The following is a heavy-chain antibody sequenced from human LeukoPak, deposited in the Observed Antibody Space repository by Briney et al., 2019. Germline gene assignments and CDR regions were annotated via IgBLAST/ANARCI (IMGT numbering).Heavy chain of an antibody. Sequence: GGSLRLSCAASGFTFSSYSMNWVRQAPGKGLEWVSYISSSSSTIYYADSVKGRFTISRDNSKNTLYLQMNSLRAEDTAVYYCAKDGGVGATTNWGQGTLVTVSS. D-gene: IGHD1-26*01. J-gene: IGHJ4*02. CDR2: ISSSSSTI. CDR1: GFTFSSYS. V-gene: IGHV3-48*01. CDR3: AKDGGVGATTN.